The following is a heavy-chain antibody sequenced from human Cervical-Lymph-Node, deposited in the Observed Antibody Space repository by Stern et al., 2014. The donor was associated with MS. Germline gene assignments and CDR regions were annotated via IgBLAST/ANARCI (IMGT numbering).Heavy chain of an antibody. Sequence: QVQLVQSGAEVKKPGASVKVSCKGSGYIFTGYYLYWVRQAPGEGLEWIGWSNPDSGDTNYVQKFQGRVTMTRDTSINTAYMQMSSLTSGDTAVYYCAKARPPYSYFYGMDVWGQGTTVTVSS. CDR2: SNPDSGDT. V-gene: IGHV1-2*02. CDR1: GYIFTGYY. J-gene: IGHJ6*02. CDR3: AKARPPYSYFYGMDV.